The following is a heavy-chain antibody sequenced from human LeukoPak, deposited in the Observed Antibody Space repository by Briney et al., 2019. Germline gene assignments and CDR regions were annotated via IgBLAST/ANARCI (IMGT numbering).Heavy chain of an antibody. CDR3: AINNESGYSYGDY. D-gene: IGHD5-18*01. Sequence: SVKVSCKASGGTFSSYAISWVRQAPGQGLELMGGIIPIFGTANYAQKFQGRATITTDESTSTAYMELSSLRSEDTAVYYCAINNESGYSYGDYWGQGTLVTVSS. J-gene: IGHJ4*02. V-gene: IGHV1-69*05. CDR1: GGTFSSYA. CDR2: IIPIFGTA.